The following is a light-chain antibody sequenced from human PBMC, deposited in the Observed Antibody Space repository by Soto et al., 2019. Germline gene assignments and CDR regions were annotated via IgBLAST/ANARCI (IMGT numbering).Light chain of an antibody. Sequence: QAVVTQPASVSGSPGQSITISCTGSNSDVGGYNYVSWYQQYPGKPPKLMIYDVSNRPSGVSHRFSGSKSGYTASLTISGLHAEHEAHYYCISYTSSSTRVVFGGGTKLTVL. CDR3: ISYTSSSTRVV. CDR1: NSDVGGYNY. CDR2: DVS. J-gene: IGLJ2*01. V-gene: IGLV2-14*03.